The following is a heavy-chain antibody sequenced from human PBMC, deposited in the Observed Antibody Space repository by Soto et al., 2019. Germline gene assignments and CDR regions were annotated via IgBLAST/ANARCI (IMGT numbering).Heavy chain of an antibody. J-gene: IGHJ3*02. CDR2: ISNRGDT. Sequence: EVQLVESGGGLVQPGGSLRLSCTASGFIVSDTYVNWVRQAPGKGLEWVSVISNRGDTHYADSVRGRFSLSRDISDNTLHLQRNNLGVEDTAVYYCAREPRYCRGGSCSITGDAYDIWGQGTIVTVSS. V-gene: IGHV3-66*01. CDR3: AREPRYCRGGSCSITGDAYDI. CDR1: GFIVSDTY. D-gene: IGHD2-15*01.